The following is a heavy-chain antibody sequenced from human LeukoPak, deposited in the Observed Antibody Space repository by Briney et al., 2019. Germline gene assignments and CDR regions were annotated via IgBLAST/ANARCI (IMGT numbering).Heavy chain of an antibody. V-gene: IGHV4-4*02. CDR2: IYHSGST. Sequence: SETLSLTCAVSGGSISSSNWWSWVRQPPGKGLEWIGEIYHSGSTNYNPSLKSRVTMSVDTSKNQFSLKLSSVTAADTAVYYCARDAPYYDFWSGYLSPYYFDYWGQGTLVTVSS. CDR3: ARDAPYYDFWSGYLSPYYFDY. D-gene: IGHD3-3*01. CDR1: GGSISSSNW. J-gene: IGHJ4*02.